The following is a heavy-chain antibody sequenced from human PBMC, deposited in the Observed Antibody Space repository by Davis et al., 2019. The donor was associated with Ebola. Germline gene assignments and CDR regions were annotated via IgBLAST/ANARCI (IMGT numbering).Heavy chain of an antibody. CDR3: ARDGGYCSSTSCLLYYYYYMDV. V-gene: IGHV3-21*01. CDR2: ISSSSSYI. CDR1: GFTFSSYS. J-gene: IGHJ6*03. Sequence: GESLKISCAASGFTFSSYSMNWVRQAPGKGLEWVSSISSSSSYIYYADSVKGRFTISRDNAKNSLYLQMNSLRAEDTAVYYCARDGGYCSSTSCLLYYYYYMDVWGKGTTVTVSS. D-gene: IGHD2-2*01.